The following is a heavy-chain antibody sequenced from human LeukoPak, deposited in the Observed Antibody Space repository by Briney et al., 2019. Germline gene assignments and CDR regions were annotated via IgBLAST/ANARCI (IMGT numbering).Heavy chain of an antibody. V-gene: IGHV4-4*07. CDR3: ARESWRGYFDP. CDR1: GDSISGDY. D-gene: IGHD3-10*01. Sequence: PSETLSLTCTVSGDSISGDYWSWIRQPAGKGLEWIGRVYTSGSTSFNPSLKSRVTMSVDTSKNQFSLKLNSVTAADTAVYYRARESWRGYFDPWGQGTLVTVSS. J-gene: IGHJ4*02. CDR2: VYTSGST.